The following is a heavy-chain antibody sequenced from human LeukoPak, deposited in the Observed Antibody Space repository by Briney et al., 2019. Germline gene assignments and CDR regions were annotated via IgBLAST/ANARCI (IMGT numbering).Heavy chain of an antibody. Sequence: PGGSLRLSCAASGFTFSSYAMSWVRQAPGKGVEWVSVISGSGGTTNHADSVKGRFTISRDNSKNTLDLQMNSLRADDTAVYYCAKDARCSGASCYLDYWGQGTLVTVSS. CDR1: GFTFSSYA. V-gene: IGHV3-23*01. J-gene: IGHJ4*02. D-gene: IGHD2-15*01. CDR2: ISGSGGTT. CDR3: AKDARCSGASCYLDY.